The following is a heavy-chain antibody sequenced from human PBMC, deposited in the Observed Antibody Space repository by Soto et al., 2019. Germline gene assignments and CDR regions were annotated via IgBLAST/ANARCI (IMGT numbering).Heavy chain of an antibody. CDR3: TARWIKVYEGGY. Sequence: EVQLVESGGGLVQPGGSLKLSCAASGFTFSGSAMHWVRQASGKGLEWVGRIRSKANSYATAYAASVKGRFTISRDDSKNMAYLQMNSLKTGDTAVYFCTARWIKVYEGGYWGQGTLVTVSS. D-gene: IGHD5-12*01. V-gene: IGHV3-73*02. J-gene: IGHJ4*02. CDR2: IRSKANSYAT. CDR1: GFTFSGSA.